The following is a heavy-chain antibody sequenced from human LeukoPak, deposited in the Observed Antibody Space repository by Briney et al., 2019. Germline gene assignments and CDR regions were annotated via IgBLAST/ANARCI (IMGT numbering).Heavy chain of an antibody. D-gene: IGHD1-1*01. Sequence: SVKGRFTISRDNAKNSLYLQMNSLRAEDTAVYYCAREDLDYQTFDYWGQGTLVTVSS. CDR3: AREDLDYQTFDY. J-gene: IGHJ4*02. V-gene: IGHV3-21*04.